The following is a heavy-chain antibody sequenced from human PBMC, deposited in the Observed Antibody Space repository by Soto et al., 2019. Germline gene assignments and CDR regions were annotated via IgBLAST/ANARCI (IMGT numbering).Heavy chain of an antibody. D-gene: IGHD4-17*01. V-gene: IGHV4-34*01. CDR2: INHSGST. J-gene: IGHJ4*02. Sequence: PSETLSLSCAVYGGSFSGYYWSWIRQPPGKGLEWIGEINHSGSTNYNPSLKSRVTISVDRSKNQFSLKLTSVTAADTAVYDCARSQTTVTSYDFWGQGNLVTVSS. CDR3: ARSQTTVTSYDF. CDR1: GGSFSGYY.